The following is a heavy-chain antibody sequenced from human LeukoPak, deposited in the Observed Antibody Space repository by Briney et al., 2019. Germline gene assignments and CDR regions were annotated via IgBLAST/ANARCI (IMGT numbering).Heavy chain of an antibody. CDR3: AKDLLAATIDYYFDY. J-gene: IGHJ4*02. V-gene: IGHV3-23*01. Sequence: GGSLRLSCAASGFTFSSYAMSWVRQAPGKGLEWVSTINTNGGYTYYADSVKGRFTISRDNSKNTLYVQMNSPRAEDTAVYYCAKDLLAATIDYYFDYWGQGTLVTVSS. CDR1: GFTFSSYA. D-gene: IGHD5-12*01. CDR2: INTNGGYT.